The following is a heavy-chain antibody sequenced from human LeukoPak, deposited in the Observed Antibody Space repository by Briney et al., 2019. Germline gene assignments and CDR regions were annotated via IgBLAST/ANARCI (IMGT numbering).Heavy chain of an antibody. V-gene: IGHV3-74*01. CDR1: GLTFSSYW. J-gene: IGHJ4*02. Sequence: PGGPLTLSCAASGLTFSSYWELWVRQARGKGLVWVYRINSDGSSTNYADSVKSRFTISRDNAKNTLYLQVKSLTAEDTAVYYCAVGASGWGSLDSWGQGTLVTVSS. CDR2: INSDGSST. D-gene: IGHD7-27*01. CDR3: AVGASGWGSLDS.